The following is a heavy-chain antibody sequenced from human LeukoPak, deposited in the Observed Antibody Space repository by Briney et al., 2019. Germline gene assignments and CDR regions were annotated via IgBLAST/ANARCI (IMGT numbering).Heavy chain of an antibody. J-gene: IGHJ3*02. CDR2: ISAYNGNT. Sequence: GASVKVSCKASGYTFTGYYMHWVRQAPGQGLEWMGWISAYNGNTNYAQKFQGRVTITRDTSASTAYMELSSLRSEDTAVYYCARDPSRGGQWLVVGAFDIWGQGTMVTVSS. D-gene: IGHD6-19*01. CDR3: ARDPSRGGQWLVVGAFDI. V-gene: IGHV1-3*01. CDR1: GYTFTGYY.